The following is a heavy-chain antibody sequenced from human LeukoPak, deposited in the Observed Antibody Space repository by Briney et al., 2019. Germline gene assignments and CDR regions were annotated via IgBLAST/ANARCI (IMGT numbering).Heavy chain of an antibody. D-gene: IGHD3-22*01. Sequence: GGSLRLSCAASGFSFSGAWMHWVRQAPGKGLVWVSIIKSDGSTIYADSVKGRFTISRDNAKSTVYLQMDSLRAEDTAVYYCARDYYYSVDYWGQGTLVTVSS. V-gene: IGHV3-74*01. J-gene: IGHJ4*02. CDR1: GFSFSGAW. CDR3: ARDYYYSVDY. CDR2: IKSDGST.